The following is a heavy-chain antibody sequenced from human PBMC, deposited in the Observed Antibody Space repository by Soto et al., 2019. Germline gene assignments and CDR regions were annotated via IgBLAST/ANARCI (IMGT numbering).Heavy chain of an antibody. CDR1: GGSFSGYY. V-gene: IGHV4-34*01. CDR3: ARDGDGRMTTNPYYYNGMDV. CDR2: INHRGST. Sequence: SETLSLTCAVYGGSFSGYYWSWIRLSPGKGLEWIGEINHRGSTNYNPSLKSRVTISVDTSKNQFSLKLRSVTAADTAVYYCARDGDGRMTTNPYYYNGMDVWGPGTTVTVSS. J-gene: IGHJ6*02. D-gene: IGHD4-4*01.